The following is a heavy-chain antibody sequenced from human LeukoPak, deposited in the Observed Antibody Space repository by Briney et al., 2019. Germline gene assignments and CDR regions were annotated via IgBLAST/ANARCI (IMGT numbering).Heavy chain of an antibody. CDR1: GFTVSSNE. D-gene: IGHD1-1*01. V-gene: IGHV3-38-3*01. CDR3: AKDAIAYNGVYDAFDV. Sequence: SGGSLRLSCAASGFTVSSNEMSWVRQAPGKGLEWVSSISGGSTYYADSRKGRFTISRDNSKNTLYLQMSSLRAEDMAVYYCAKDAIAYNGVYDAFDVWGQGTMVTVSS. CDR2: ISGGST. J-gene: IGHJ3*01.